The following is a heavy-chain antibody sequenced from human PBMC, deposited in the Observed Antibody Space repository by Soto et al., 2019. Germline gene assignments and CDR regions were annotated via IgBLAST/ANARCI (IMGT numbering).Heavy chain of an antibody. V-gene: IGHV4-30-2*01. CDR1: GGSFSGYY. CDR2: IYHSGNI. Sequence: PSETLSLTCAVYGGSFSGYYWSWIRQPPGKGLEWIGYIYHSGNIYYNPSLKSRVTISVDRPKNQFSLKLSSVTAADTAVYYCARIPSPWGQGALVTVSS. D-gene: IGHD2-21*01. J-gene: IGHJ5*02. CDR3: ARIPSP.